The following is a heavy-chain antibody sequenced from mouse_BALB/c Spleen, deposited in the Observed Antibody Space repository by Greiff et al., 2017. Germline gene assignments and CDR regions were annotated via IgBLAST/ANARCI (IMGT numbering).Heavy chain of an antibody. D-gene: IGHD2-14*01. Sequence: VQVVESGPGLVAPSQSLSITCTVSGFSLTSYGVHWVRQPPGKGLEWLGVIWAGGSTNYNSALMSRLSISKDNSKSQVFLKMNSLQTDETAMYYCARDHRYDGDYWGQGTTLTVSS. V-gene: IGHV2-9*02. CDR1: GFSLTSYG. J-gene: IGHJ2*01. CDR2: IWAGGST. CDR3: ARDHRYDGDY.